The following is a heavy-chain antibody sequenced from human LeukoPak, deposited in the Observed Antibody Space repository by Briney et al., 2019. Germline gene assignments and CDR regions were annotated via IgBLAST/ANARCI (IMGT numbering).Heavy chain of an antibody. CDR1: GLTFNNYA. J-gene: IGHJ4*02. Sequence: GGSLRLSCAVSGLTFNNYAMSWVRQAPGKGLEWVSGISGRGASRYYADSVKGRFTISRDNSKNTLYLQMNSLRAEDTAVYYCAKGVVVAPDVTPFDYWGQGTLVTVSS. CDR3: AKGVVVAPDVTPFDY. D-gene: IGHD2-2*01. V-gene: IGHV3-23*01. CDR2: ISGRGASR.